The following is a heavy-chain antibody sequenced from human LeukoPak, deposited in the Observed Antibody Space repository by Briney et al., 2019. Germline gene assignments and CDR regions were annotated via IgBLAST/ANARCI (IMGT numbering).Heavy chain of an antibody. CDR1: GIIFSSYG. Sequence: HPGGSLRLSCAASGIIFSSYGMSWVRQAPGKGLEWVSAIGSSGDTTYYADSVKGRFTISRDNSKNTVYLQMNSLRAEDTAVYYCAKDRITIFGVVMDYWGQGTLVTVSS. CDR2: IGSSGDTT. V-gene: IGHV3-23*01. J-gene: IGHJ4*02. CDR3: AKDRITIFGVVMDY. D-gene: IGHD3-3*01.